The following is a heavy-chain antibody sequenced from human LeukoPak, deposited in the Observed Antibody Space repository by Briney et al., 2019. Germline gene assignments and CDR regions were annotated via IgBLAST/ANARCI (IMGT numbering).Heavy chain of an antibody. V-gene: IGHV1-69*05. CDR2: IIPIFGTA. J-gene: IGHJ6*03. CDR1: GGTFSSDA. Sequence: SVKVSCKASGGTFSSDAISWVRQAAGQGLEWMGGIIPIFGTANYAQKFQGRVTITTDESTNTAYMELSSLRSEDTAVYYCARGAPDCSGGSCYRRDYYYYMDVWGKGTTVTVSS. D-gene: IGHD2-15*01. CDR3: ARGAPDCSGGSCYRRDYYYYMDV.